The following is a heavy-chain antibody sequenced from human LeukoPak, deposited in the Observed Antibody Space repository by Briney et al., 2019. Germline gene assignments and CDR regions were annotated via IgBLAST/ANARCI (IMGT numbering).Heavy chain of an antibody. CDR2: INHSGST. J-gene: IGHJ4*02. D-gene: IGHD4-17*01. Sequence: SETLSLTCAVYGGSFSGYYWSWIRQPPGKGLEWIGEINHSGSTNYNPSLKSRVTISVDTSKNQFSLKLSSVTAADTAVYYCARDSPPDYAWGQGTLVTVSS. CDR3: ARDSPPDYA. V-gene: IGHV4-34*01. CDR1: GGSFSGYY.